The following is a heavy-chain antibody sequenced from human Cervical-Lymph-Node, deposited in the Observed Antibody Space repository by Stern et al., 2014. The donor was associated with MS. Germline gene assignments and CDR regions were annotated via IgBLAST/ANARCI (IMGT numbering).Heavy chain of an antibody. J-gene: IGHJ3*02. CDR1: GFTFSASV. CDR2: ISNKGKNYAT. V-gene: IGHV3-73*02. Sequence: EVQLVESGGGLVQPGGSLKVSCAASGFTFSASVIHWVRQAPGKGLEWVGRISNKGKNYATAYAVSVKGTFTISRDAPKNTRTLRMSSLKVEDTAVYYCAPSSAIWGRGTMVTVSS. CDR3: APSSAI.